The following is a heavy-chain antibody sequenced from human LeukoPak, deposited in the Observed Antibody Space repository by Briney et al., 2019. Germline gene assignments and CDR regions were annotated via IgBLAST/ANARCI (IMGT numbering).Heavy chain of an antibody. CDR2: ISYDGTSK. V-gene: IGHV3-30*04. CDR1: GFTFSSYA. CDR3: ARNQLGFDY. J-gene: IGHJ4*02. Sequence: PGGSLRLSCVASGFTFSSYAMHWVRQAPGKGLDWVAVISYDGTSKFYTDSVKGRFTISRDNSKNTLYLQMNSLGAEDTAVYYCARNQLGFDYWGQGALVTVSS. D-gene: IGHD1-1*01.